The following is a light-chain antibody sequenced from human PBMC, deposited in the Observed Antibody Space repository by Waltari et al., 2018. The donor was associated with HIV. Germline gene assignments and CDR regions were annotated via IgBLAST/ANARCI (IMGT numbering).Light chain of an antibody. CDR3: QSADSSGTYPAV. V-gene: IGLV3-25*03. CDR1: SLHKQY. CDR2: KDR. J-gene: IGLJ3*02. Sequence: SYELTKPPPVSVSPGQTARIPCPGASLHKQYAYWYHQTPGQAPVLVIYKDRERPSGIPERFAGSSSGTTVTLTISGVQAEDEADYYCQSADSSGTYPAVFGGGTKLTVL.